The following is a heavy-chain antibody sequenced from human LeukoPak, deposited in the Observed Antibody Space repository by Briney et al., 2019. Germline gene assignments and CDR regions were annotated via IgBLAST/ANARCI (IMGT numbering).Heavy chain of an antibody. D-gene: IGHD6-19*01. V-gene: IGHV3-48*01. CDR3: ARGRVGQWLVDAFDI. Sequence: PGGSLRLSCAASGFTFSSYSMNWVRQAPGKGLEWVSYISSSSSTIYYADSVKGRFTISRDNAKNSLYLQMNRLRAKDTAVYYCARGRVGQWLVDAFDIWGQGTMVTVSS. J-gene: IGHJ3*02. CDR2: ISSSSSTI. CDR1: GFTFSSYS.